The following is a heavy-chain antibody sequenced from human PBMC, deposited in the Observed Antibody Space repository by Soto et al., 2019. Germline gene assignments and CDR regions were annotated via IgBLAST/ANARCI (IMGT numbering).Heavy chain of an antibody. Sequence: SETLSLTCTVSGGSISSYYWSWIRQPPGKGLEWIGYIYYSGSTNYNPSLKSRVTISVDTSKNQFSLKLSSVTAADTAVYYCARFSEMATIIFDYWGQGTLVTVSS. V-gene: IGHV4-59*01. CDR1: GGSISSYY. CDR3: ARFSEMATIIFDY. D-gene: IGHD5-12*01. J-gene: IGHJ4*02. CDR2: IYYSGST.